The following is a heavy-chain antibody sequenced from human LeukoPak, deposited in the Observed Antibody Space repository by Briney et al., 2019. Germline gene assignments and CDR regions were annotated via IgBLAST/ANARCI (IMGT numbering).Heavy chain of an antibody. CDR2: VSAYSGGT. Sequence: ASVKVSCKASGYTFTTYGITWVRQAPGQGLEWMGWVSAYSGGTDYAQSLQGRVTMTTDTSTSTAYMELTTLRSDDTAVYYCARVGYDSGNHLYFYYGLDVWGQGTTVTVSS. CDR1: GYTFTTYG. D-gene: IGHD3-22*01. J-gene: IGHJ6*02. CDR3: ARVGYDSGNHLYFYYGLDV. V-gene: IGHV1-18*01.